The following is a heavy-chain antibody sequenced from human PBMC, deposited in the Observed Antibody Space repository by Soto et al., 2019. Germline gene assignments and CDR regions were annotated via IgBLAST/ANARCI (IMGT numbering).Heavy chain of an antibody. V-gene: IGHV1-69*01. D-gene: IGHD3-3*01. J-gene: IGHJ4*02. CDR2: IIPIFGTA. Sequence: QAQLVQSGAEVKKPGSSVKVSCKASGGTFSSYAISWVRQAPGQGLEWMGGIIPIFGTANYAQKFQGRVTITADESTSTAYMGLSSLRSEDTAVYYCAGGGEGTIFGVAPPFEGWGQGTLVTVSS. CDR3: AGGGEGTIFGVAPPFEG. CDR1: GGTFSSYA.